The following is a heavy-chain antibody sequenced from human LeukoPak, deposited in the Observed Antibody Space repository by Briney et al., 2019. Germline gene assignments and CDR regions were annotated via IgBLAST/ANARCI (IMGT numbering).Heavy chain of an antibody. V-gene: IGHV1-2*02. CDR2: INPNSGGT. J-gene: IGHJ6*03. Sequence: ASVKVSCKASGYTFTGYYMHWVRQAPGQGLEWMGWINPNSGGTNYAQKFQGRVTMTRDTSISTAYMELSRLRSDDTAVYYCAREGPIVVVPTYYYYYMDVWGKGTTVIVSS. D-gene: IGHD2-2*01. CDR1: GYTFTGYY. CDR3: AREGPIVVVPTYYYYYMDV.